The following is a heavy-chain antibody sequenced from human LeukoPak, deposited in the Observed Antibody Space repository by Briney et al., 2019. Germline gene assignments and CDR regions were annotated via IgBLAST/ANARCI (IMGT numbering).Heavy chain of an antibody. D-gene: IGHD2-2*01. Sequence: ASVKVSCKASGYTFTGYYMHWVRQAPGQGLEWMGWINPNSGGTNYAQKFQGRVTMTRDTSISTAYMELSRLRSDGTAVYYCARAGGGVVPAATFDYWGQGTLVTVSS. J-gene: IGHJ4*02. CDR3: ARAGGGVVPAATFDY. CDR1: GYTFTGYY. CDR2: INPNSGGT. V-gene: IGHV1-2*02.